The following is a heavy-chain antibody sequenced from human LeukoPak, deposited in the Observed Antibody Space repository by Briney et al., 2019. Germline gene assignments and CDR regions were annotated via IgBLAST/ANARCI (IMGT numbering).Heavy chain of an antibody. CDR3: AKDGYRYGSPSWFDP. Sequence: GGSLRLSCAASGFTFSNYVMSWVRQAPGKGLEWVSGISGSGGSTYYADSVKGRFTISRDNSKNTLYLQMNSLRAEDTAVYYCAKDGYRYGSPSWFDPWGQGTLVTVSS. V-gene: IGHV3-23*01. CDR1: GFTFSNYV. CDR2: ISGSGGST. J-gene: IGHJ5*02. D-gene: IGHD5-18*01.